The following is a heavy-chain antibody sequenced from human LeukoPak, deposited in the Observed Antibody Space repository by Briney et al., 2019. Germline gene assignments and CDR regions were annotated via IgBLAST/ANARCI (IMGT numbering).Heavy chain of an antibody. CDR2: MKTSTGDT. CDR3: ARRGGSGVRIPRALDS. D-gene: IGHD3-10*01. Sequence: ASVKVSCKASGYSFSNYDINWVRKANGHGLEWKVWMKTSTGDTGYAQKFQGRVSMTRNASTSTAYMELSSLTSEDTAVYYCARRGGSGVRIPRALDSWGQGTLVTVSS. CDR1: GYSFSNYD. J-gene: IGHJ4*02. V-gene: IGHV1-8*01.